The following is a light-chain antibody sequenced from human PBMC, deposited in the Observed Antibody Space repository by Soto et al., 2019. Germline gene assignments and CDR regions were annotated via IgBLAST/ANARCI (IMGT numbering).Light chain of an antibody. CDR2: QVS. V-gene: IGKV2-30*02. Sequence: DVVMTQSPLSLPVTLGQPASISCRSSQSLVHNNGNTYLAWFHQRLGQSPRRLIYQVSNRDSGVPDRFSGSGSGTDVTLKISRVEAEDFGVYHCMQGTHGPHTFGQGTKLEIK. CDR3: MQGTHGPHT. J-gene: IGKJ2*01. CDR1: QSLVHNNGNTY.